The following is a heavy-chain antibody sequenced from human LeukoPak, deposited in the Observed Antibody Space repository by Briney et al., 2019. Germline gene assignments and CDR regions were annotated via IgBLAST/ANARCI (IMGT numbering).Heavy chain of an antibody. D-gene: IGHD2-2*01. CDR3: ARLADCSSSSCPSFDY. Sequence: ASVKVSCKASGYPFTGYYLHWVRQAPGQGLEWMGWINPNSGFTNYAQKFQGRVTMTRDTSISTAYMELSRLRSDDTAVYYCARLADCSSSSCPSFDYWGQGTLVTGSS. CDR1: GYPFTGYY. J-gene: IGHJ4*02. V-gene: IGHV1-2*02. CDR2: INPNSGFT.